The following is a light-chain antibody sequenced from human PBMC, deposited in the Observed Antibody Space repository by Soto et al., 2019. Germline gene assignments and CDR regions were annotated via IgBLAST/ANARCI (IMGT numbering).Light chain of an antibody. V-gene: IGKV3-15*01. CDR3: QQYNNWPPEYT. J-gene: IGKJ2*01. CDR2: GAS. CDR1: QSVGSN. Sequence: EIVMTQSPATLSVSPGERATLSCRASQSVGSNLAWYQQKHGQAPRLLIYGASTRATGIPARFSGSGSGTEFTLTISSLQSEDFAVYYCQQYNNWPPEYTFGQGTKLEIK.